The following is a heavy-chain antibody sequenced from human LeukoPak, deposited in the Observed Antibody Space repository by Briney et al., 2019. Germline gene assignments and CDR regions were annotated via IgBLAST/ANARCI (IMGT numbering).Heavy chain of an antibody. CDR2: VSSSSSYI. J-gene: IGHJ1*01. D-gene: IGHD3-9*01. Sequence: GGSLRLSCAASGFTFSSYEMNWVRQAPGKGLEWVSSVSSSSSYIYYADSVKGRFTISRDNAKNSLYLQMNSLRAEDTAVYYCARDLRGYFDYAEYFQHWGQGTLVTVSS. CDR1: GFTFSSYE. V-gene: IGHV3-21*01. CDR3: ARDLRGYFDYAEYFQH.